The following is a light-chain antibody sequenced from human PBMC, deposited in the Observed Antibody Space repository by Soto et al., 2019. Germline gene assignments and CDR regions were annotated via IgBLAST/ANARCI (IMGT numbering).Light chain of an antibody. V-gene: IGKV1-27*01. Sequence: DIQMTQSPSSLSASVGDRVTITCRASKGISNYLAWYQQKPGKVPKLMIYAASTLQSGVPSRFSGSGSWTDFTLTISSLQPEDVATYYCQRYNSAPWAFGQGTKVEIK. J-gene: IGKJ1*01. CDR3: QRYNSAPWA. CDR2: AAS. CDR1: KGISNY.